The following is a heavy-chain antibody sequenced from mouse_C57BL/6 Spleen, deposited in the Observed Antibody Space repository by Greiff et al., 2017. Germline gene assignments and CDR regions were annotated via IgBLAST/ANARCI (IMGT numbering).Heavy chain of an antibody. V-gene: IGHV5-4*01. CDR3: ARGVDYFDY. D-gene: IGHD1-1*01. CDR2: ISDGGSYT. CDR1: GFTFSSYA. J-gene: IGHJ2*01. Sequence: EVHLVESGGGLVKPGGSLKLSCAASGFTFSSYAMSWVRQTPEKRLEWVATISDGGSYTYYPDNVKGRFTISRDNAKNNLYLQMSHLKSEDTAMYYCARGVDYFDYWGQGTTLTVSS.